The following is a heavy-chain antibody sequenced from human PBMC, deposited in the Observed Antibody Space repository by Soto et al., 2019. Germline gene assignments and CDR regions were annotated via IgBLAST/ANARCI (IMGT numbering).Heavy chain of an antibody. J-gene: IGHJ3*02. D-gene: IGHD3-9*01. CDR1: GFTFSSYA. CDR2: ISYDGSNK. CDR3: ARENYDILGAFDI. V-gene: IGHV3-30-3*01. Sequence: QVQLVESGGGVVQPGRSLRLSCAASGFTFSSYAMHWVRQAPGKGLEWVAVISYDGSNKYYADSVKGRFTISRDNSKNTLYLQMNSLRDEDTAVYYCARENYDILGAFDIWGQGTMVTVSS.